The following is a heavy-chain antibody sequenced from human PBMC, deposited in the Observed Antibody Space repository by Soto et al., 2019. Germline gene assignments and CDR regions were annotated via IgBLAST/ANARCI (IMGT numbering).Heavy chain of an antibody. CDR2: TRNKAQGYTT. CDR1: GFTFSDHY. V-gene: IGHV3-72*01. CDR3: ARDLSWGSNWYYYMDV. J-gene: IGHJ6*03. D-gene: IGHD7-27*01. Sequence: GGSLRLSCAASGFTFSDHYMDWVRQAPGKGLEWVGRTRNKAQGYTTEYAASVKGRFTVSRDNARNSLYLQMNSLRAEDTAVYYCARDLSWGSNWYYYMDVWGKGTTVTVSS.